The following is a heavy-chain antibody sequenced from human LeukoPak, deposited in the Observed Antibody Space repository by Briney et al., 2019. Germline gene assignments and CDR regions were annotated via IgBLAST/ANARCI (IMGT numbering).Heavy chain of an antibody. CDR1: GGSFSGYY. CDR2: INHSGST. D-gene: IGHD2-21*02. CDR3: ARAEHIVVVTAIHYFDY. J-gene: IGHJ4*02. V-gene: IGHV4-34*01. Sequence: SETLSLTCAVYGGSFSGYYWSWIRQPPGKGLEWIGEINHSGSTNYNPSLKSRVTISVDTSKNQFSLKLSSVTAADTAVYYCARAEHIVVVTAIHYFDYWGQGTLVTVSS.